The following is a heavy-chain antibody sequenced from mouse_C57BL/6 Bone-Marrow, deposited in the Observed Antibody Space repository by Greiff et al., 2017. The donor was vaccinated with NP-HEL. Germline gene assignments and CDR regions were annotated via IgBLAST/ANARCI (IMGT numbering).Heavy chain of an antibody. D-gene: IGHD1-1*01. CDR2: ISGGGGNT. Sequence: EVKVEESGGGLVKPGGSLKLSCAASGFTFSSYTMSWVRQTPEKRLEWVATISGGGGNTYYPDSVKGRFTIYRDNAKNTLYLQMSSLRSEDTALYYCARHPGSSYRYFDVWGTGTTVTVSS. CDR3: ARHPGSSYRYFDV. V-gene: IGHV5-9*01. CDR1: GFTFSSYT. J-gene: IGHJ1*03.